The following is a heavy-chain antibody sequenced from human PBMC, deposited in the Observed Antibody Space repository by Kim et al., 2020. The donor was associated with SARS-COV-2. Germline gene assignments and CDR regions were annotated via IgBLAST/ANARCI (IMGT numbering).Heavy chain of an antibody. D-gene: IGHD5-18*01. J-gene: IGHJ6*02. Sequence: ASVKVSCKVSGYTLTELSMHWVRQAPGKGLEWMGGFDPEDGETIYAQKFQGRVTMTEDTSTDTAYMELSSLRSEDTAVYYFASYPYYYYGMDVWGQGTTVTVSS. CDR3: ASYPYYYYGMDV. CDR1: GYTLTELS. V-gene: IGHV1-24*01. CDR2: FDPEDGET.